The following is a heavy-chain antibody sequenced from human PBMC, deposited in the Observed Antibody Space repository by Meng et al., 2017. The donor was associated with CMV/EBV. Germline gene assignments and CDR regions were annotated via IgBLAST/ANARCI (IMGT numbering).Heavy chain of an antibody. D-gene: IGHD2-2*01. CDR2: IKSKTDGGTT. J-gene: IGHJ4*02. CDR3: ARRGGSVVVPAAHFDY. Sequence: ETLSLTCAASGFTFSNAWMSWVRQAPGKGLEWVGRIKSKTDGGTTDYAAPVKGRFTISRDDSKNTLYLQMNSLRAEDTAVYYCARRGGSVVVPAAHFDYWGQGTLVTVSS. V-gene: IGHV3-15*01. CDR1: GFTFSNAW.